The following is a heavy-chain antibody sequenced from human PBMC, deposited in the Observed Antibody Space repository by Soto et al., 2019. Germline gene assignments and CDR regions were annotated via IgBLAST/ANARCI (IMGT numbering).Heavy chain of an antibody. J-gene: IGHJ2*01. CDR2: INHSGST. CDR1: GGSFSGYY. CDR3: AGPPRATIKGWYFDL. V-gene: IGHV4-34*01. Sequence: SETLSLTCAVYGGSFSGYYWSWIRQPPGKGLEWIGEINHSGSTNYNPSLKSRVTISVDTTKNQFSLKLSSVTAAGTAGYYWAGPPRATIKGWYFDLWGRGTLVTVSS. D-gene: IGHD5-12*01.